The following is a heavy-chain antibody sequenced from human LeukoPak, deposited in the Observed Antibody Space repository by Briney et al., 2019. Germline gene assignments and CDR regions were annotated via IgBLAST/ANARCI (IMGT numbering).Heavy chain of an antibody. CDR3: ARDERYDSSGYPFDY. CDR2: INPNSGGT. Sequence: ASVKVSCKASGYTFTGHFMHWVRQAPGQGLEWMGWINPNSGGTNYAQKFQGRVTMTRDTSISTAYMELTRLESDDAAVYYCARDERYDSSGYPFDYWGQGTLVTVSS. CDR1: GYTFTGHF. D-gene: IGHD3-22*01. V-gene: IGHV1-2*02. J-gene: IGHJ4*02.